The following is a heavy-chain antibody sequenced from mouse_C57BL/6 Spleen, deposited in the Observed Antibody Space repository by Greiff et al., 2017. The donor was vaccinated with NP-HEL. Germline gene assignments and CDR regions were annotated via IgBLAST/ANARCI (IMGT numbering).Heavy chain of an antibody. CDR1: GYAFSSSW. V-gene: IGHV1-82*01. J-gene: IGHJ4*01. Sequence: QVHVKQSGPELVKPGASVKISCKASGYAFSSSWMNWVKQRPGKGLEWIGRIYPGDGDTNYNGKFKGKATLTADKSSSTAYMQLSSLTSEDSAVYFCARGDPYGDYAMDYWGQGTSVTVSS. D-gene: IGHD1-1*02. CDR2: IYPGDGDT. CDR3: ARGDPYGDYAMDY.